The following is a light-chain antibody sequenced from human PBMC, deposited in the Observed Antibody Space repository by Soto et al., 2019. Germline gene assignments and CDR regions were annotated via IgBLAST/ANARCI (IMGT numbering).Light chain of an antibody. V-gene: IGKV3D-20*02. CDR2: GAS. CDR3: QQRSNWPPIT. Sequence: EIVLTQALGTLSLAPGERATLSCRASQSISSSSLAWYQQKPGQAPRLLIYGASSRATGIPDRFSGSGSGADFTLTISRLEPDDFVVYYCQQRSNWPPITFGQGTRLEIK. J-gene: IGKJ5*01. CDR1: QSISSSS.